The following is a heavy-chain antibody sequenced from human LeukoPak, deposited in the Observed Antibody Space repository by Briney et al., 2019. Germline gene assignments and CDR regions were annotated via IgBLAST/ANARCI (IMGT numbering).Heavy chain of an antibody. D-gene: IGHD3-3*01. V-gene: IGHV3-33*01. J-gene: IGHJ4*02. Sequence: GGSLRLSCAASGFTFSSYGLLWLRQAPGKGLEWVAVIWYDGSNKYYADSVKGRFTISRDNSKNTLYLQMNSLRAEDTAVYYCAREYYDFWSGYYFDYWGQGTLVTVSS. CDR2: IWYDGSNK. CDR3: AREYYDFWSGYYFDY. CDR1: GFTFSSYG.